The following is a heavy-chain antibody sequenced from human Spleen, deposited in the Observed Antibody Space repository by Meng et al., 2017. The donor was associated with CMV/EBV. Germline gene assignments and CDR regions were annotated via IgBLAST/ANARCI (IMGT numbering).Heavy chain of an antibody. CDR3: ARENSNYPYFDY. J-gene: IGHJ4*02. CDR2: IYYSGST. D-gene: IGHD4-11*01. Sequence: ESLKISCTVSGGSISSSSYYWGWIRQPPGKGLEWIGSIYYSGSTYYNPSLKSRVTISVDTSKNQFSLKLTSVTAADTAVYYCARENSNYPYFDYWGQGTLVTVSS. V-gene: IGHV4-39*07. CDR1: GGSISSSSYY.